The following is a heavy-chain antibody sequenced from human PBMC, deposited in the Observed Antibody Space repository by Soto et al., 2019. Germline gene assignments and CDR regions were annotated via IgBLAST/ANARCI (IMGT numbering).Heavy chain of an antibody. CDR2: IHYSGNT. D-gene: IGHD3-22*01. J-gene: IGHJ4*02. Sequence: QVQLQESGPGLVKPSQTLSLTCTVSGDSIGTGGYYWDWIRQHPGKGPEWIGYIHYSGNTYYNPSLKCRLTISLDTSQNQFSRHLSSVTAADTAVYYCATNHDDISGRTPLLFDSWGQGTLVTVSS. CDR3: ATNHDDISGRTPLLFDS. CDR1: GDSIGTGGYY. V-gene: IGHV4-31*03.